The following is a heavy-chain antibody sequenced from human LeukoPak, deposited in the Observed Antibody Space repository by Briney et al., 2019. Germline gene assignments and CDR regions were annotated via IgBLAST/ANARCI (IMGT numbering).Heavy chain of an antibody. CDR2: ISSSSSYI. V-gene: IGHV3-21*01. CDR3: ARDISPPYYYDSSGYYYHPRGGAFDI. CDR1: GFTFSSYS. D-gene: IGHD3-22*01. J-gene: IGHJ3*02. Sequence: PGGSLRLSCAASGFTFSSYSMNWVRQAPGKGLEWVSSISSSSSYIYYADSVKGRFTISRDNAKNSLYLQMNSLRAEDTAAYYCARDISPPYYYDSSGYYYHPRGGAFDIWGQGTMVTVSS.